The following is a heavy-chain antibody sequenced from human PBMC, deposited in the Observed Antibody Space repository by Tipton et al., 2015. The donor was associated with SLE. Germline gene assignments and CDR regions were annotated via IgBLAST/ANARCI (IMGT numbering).Heavy chain of an antibody. Sequence: SMKGRFTISRDNAKNSLYLQMNSLRAEDTALYYCVRDRGLNWFDSWGQGTLVTVSS. V-gene: IGHV3-21*03. CDR3: VRDRGLNWFDS. D-gene: IGHD5-12*01. J-gene: IGHJ5*01.